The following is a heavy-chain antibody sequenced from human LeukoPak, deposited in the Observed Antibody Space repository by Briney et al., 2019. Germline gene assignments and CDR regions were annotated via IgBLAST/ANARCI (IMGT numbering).Heavy chain of an antibody. Sequence: GGSLRLSCAASGLTFSSYAMSWVRQAPGKGLEWVSAISGSADSTYYADSVKGRFTISRDNSKNTLYLQMNSLRAEDTAVYYCAKRPYCSGGRCYPFDYWGQGTLVTVSS. CDR2: ISGSADST. J-gene: IGHJ4*02. D-gene: IGHD2-15*01. CDR3: AKRPYCSGGRCYPFDY. CDR1: GLTFSSYA. V-gene: IGHV3-23*01.